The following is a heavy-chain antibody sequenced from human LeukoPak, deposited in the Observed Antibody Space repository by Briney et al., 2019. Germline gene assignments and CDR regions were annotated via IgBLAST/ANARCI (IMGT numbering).Heavy chain of an antibody. CDR2: IRSKAYGGTT. J-gene: IGHJ4*02. CDR1: GFTFGDYA. CDR3: TRDARIAARAGGFDY. V-gene: IGHV3-49*04. Sequence: PGGSLRLSCTASGFTFGDYAMSWVRQAPGKGLEWVGFIRSKAYGGTTEYAASVKGRFTISRDDSKSIAYLQMNSLKTEDTAVYYCTRDARIAARAGGFDYWGQGTLVTVSS. D-gene: IGHD6-6*01.